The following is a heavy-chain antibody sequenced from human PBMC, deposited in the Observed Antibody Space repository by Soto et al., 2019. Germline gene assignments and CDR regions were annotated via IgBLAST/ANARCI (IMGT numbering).Heavy chain of an antibody. J-gene: IGHJ4*02. V-gene: IGHV3-23*01. CDR1: GFTFSSHA. Sequence: PGGSLRLSCAASGFTFSSHAMGWLRQAPGTEPEWVAFVDGSGADTSYADSVKGRFTISRDNSENSLYLHMNSLRAEDSGRYFCAKEIFAAAYAATSAFDWWGQGTLVTVSS. CDR3: AKEIFAAAYAATSAFDW. CDR2: VDGSGADT. D-gene: IGHD2-8*01.